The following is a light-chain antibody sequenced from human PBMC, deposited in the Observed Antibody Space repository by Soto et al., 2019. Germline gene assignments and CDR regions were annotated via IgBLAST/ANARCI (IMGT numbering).Light chain of an antibody. J-gene: IGKJ1*01. CDR3: QQYNSYSSWT. Sequence: DLQMTQSPSTLSASVGDRVTITCRASQSISSWLAWYQQKPGKAPKLLIYKASSLEGGVPSRFSGSASGTEFTLTISSLQPDDFATYYCQQYNSYSSWTFGQGTKVEIK. CDR1: QSISSW. CDR2: KAS. V-gene: IGKV1-5*03.